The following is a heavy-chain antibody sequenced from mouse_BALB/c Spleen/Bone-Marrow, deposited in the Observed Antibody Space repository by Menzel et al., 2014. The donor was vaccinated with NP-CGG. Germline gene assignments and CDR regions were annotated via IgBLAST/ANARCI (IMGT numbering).Heavy chain of an antibody. J-gene: IGHJ4*01. CDR2: IYPGDGDT. D-gene: IGHD1-1*01. CDR3: ARRDGSTYYYAMDY. Sequence: QVQLQQSGAELVRPGSSVKISCKASGYAFSNYWMNWVKQRPGQGLEWIGQIYPGDGDTNYNGKFKGKATLTADKSSSTASMQLSSLTSEGSAVYFCARRDGSTYYYAMDYWGQGTSVTVSS. CDR1: GYAFSNYW. V-gene: IGHV1-80*01.